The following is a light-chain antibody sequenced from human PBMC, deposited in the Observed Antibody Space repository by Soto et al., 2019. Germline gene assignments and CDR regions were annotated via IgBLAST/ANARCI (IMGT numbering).Light chain of an antibody. Sequence: QSALTQPPSASGSPGQSVTISCTGTSSGVGGYNYVSWYQQHPGKAPKLMIYEVTKRPSGVPDRFSGSKSGNTASLTVSGLQAEDEAAYYCSSYAGSNIFYVFGTGTKLTVL. J-gene: IGLJ1*01. CDR1: SSGVGGYNY. V-gene: IGLV2-8*01. CDR2: EVT. CDR3: SSYAGSNIFYV.